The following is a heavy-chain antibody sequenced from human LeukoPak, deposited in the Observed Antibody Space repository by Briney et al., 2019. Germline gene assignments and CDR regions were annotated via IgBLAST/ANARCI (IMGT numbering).Heavy chain of an antibody. J-gene: IGHJ4*02. V-gene: IGHV3-66*01. D-gene: IGHD6-19*01. CDR1: GFTVSSNY. CDR3: ARASQWLAFDY. CDR2: IYNGGST. Sequence: SGGSLRLSCAASGFTVSSNYMSWVRQAPGKGLEWVSVIYNGGSTNYADSVKGRFTISRDNSKNTLDLQMNSLRAEDTAVYFCARASQWLAFDYWGQGTLVTVSS.